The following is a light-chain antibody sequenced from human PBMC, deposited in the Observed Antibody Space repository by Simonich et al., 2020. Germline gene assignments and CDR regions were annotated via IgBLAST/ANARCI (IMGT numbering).Light chain of an antibody. Sequence: DIVMTQSPDSLAVSLGERATINCKYSLSFLYSSNNKNYLAWYQQKPGQPPKLLIYWASTRESGVPDRFSGSGSGTDFTLTISSLQAEDVAVYYCQQYYSTPLTFGGGTKVEIK. V-gene: IGKV4-1*01. CDR1: LSFLYSSNNKNY. J-gene: IGKJ4*01. CDR3: QQYYSTPLT. CDR2: WAS.